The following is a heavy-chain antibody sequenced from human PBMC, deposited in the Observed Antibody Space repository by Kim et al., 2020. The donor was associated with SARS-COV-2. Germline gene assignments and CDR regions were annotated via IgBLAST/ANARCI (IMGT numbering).Heavy chain of an antibody. J-gene: IGHJ4*02. CDR1: VFTFSSYG. CDR3: AKDWVLGEYYYDSSGYRSYY. V-gene: IGHV3-30*18. D-gene: IGHD3-22*01. Sequence: GGSLRLSFAASVFTFSSYGMHWVRQAPGKGLEWVAVISYDGSNKYYADSVKGRFTISRDNSKNTLYLQMNSLRAEDTAVYYCAKDWVLGEYYYDSSGYRSYYWGQGTLVTVSS. CDR2: ISYDGSNK.